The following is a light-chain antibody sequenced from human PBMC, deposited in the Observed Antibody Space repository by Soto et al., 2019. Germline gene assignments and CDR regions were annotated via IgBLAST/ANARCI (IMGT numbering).Light chain of an antibody. Sequence: SSELTQPPSVSVSPGQTANITCSGDKLGDKYACWFQQKPGQSPVLVIYQDSKRPSGIPERFSGSNSGNTATLTISGTQAMDEADYYCQAWDSSTYVFGTGTKLTVL. J-gene: IGLJ1*01. V-gene: IGLV3-1*01. CDR2: QDS. CDR3: QAWDSSTYV. CDR1: KLGDKY.